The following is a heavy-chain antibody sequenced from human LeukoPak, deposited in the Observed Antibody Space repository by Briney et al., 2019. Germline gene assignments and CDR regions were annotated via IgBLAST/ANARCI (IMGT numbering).Heavy chain of an antibody. CDR3: AKDSYYGSGSLGVDY. J-gene: IGHJ4*02. Sequence: GGSLRLSCAASGFTFDDYAMHWVRQAPGKGLEWVSGISWNSGSIGYADSVKGRFTISRDSAKNSLYLQMNSLRAEDTALYYCAKDSYYGSGSLGVDYWGQGTLVTVSS. CDR1: GFTFDDYA. V-gene: IGHV3-9*01. CDR2: ISWNSGSI. D-gene: IGHD3-10*01.